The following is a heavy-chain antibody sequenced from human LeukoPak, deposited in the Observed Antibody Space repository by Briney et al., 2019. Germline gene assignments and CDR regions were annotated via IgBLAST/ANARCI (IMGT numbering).Heavy chain of an antibody. Sequence: SETLSLTCTVSRGSISSSSYYWDWIRQPPGKGLEWIGSVYYSGSTYYNPSLKSRVTISVDTSKNQFSLKLSAVTAADTAVYYCARHRSSGSEIDYWGQGTLVTVSS. D-gene: IGHD6-19*01. J-gene: IGHJ4*02. V-gene: IGHV4-39*01. CDR3: ARHRSSGSEIDY. CDR1: RGSISSSSYY. CDR2: VYYSGST.